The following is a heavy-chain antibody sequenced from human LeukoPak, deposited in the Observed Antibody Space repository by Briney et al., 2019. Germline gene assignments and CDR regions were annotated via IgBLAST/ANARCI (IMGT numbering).Heavy chain of an antibody. D-gene: IGHD5-12*01. J-gene: IGHJ4*02. Sequence: GGSLRLSCAASGFTFSSYEMNWVRQAPGKGLEWVSYISSSGSTIYYADSVKGGFTISRDNAKNSLYLQMNSLRAEDTSVYYCARQSGYSGYDFRSGYFDYWGQGTLVTVFS. CDR1: GFTFSSYE. V-gene: IGHV3-48*03. CDR3: ARQSGYSGYDFRSGYFDY. CDR2: ISSSGSTI.